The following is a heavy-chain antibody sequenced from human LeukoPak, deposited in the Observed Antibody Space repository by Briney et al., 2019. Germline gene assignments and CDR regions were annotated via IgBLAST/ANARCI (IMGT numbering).Heavy chain of an antibody. J-gene: IGHJ4*02. Sequence: GGSLRLSCAASGFTFSSYGMHWVRQAPGKGLEWVAFIWYDGSNKYCADSVKGRFTISRDNSMNTVFLQMNSLRDEDTAVYYCAREGSGSYLDYWGQGTLVTVSS. CDR3: AREGSGSYLDY. D-gene: IGHD3-10*01. V-gene: IGHV3-33*01. CDR2: IWYDGSNK. CDR1: GFTFSSYG.